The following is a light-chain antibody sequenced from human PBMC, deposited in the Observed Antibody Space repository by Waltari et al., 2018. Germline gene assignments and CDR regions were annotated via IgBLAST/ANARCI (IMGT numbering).Light chain of an antibody. J-gene: IGKJ2*01. CDR1: QSRVHSYGNTY. CDR3: MQGTHLPYT. V-gene: IGKV2-30*02. Sequence: DVVMTQSPLSLPVTLGQPASISCMSSQSRVHSYGNTYLLWFNQRPCQSPRTLIYKVSYRESGVPDRFSGSGSDTDFTLKISRVEADDVGVYYCMQGTHLPYTFGQGTRLDIK. CDR2: KVS.